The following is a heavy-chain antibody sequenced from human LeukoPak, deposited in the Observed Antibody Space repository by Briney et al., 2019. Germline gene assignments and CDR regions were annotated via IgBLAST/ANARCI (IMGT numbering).Heavy chain of an antibody. Sequence: SVKVSCKAFGGTFSSYTISWVRQAPGQGLEWMRRIIPILGIANYAQKFQGRVTITADKSTSTAYMELSSLRSEDTAVYYCARVPYSYGYKDYWGQGSLVTVSS. J-gene: IGHJ4*02. D-gene: IGHD5-18*01. CDR1: GGTFSSYT. CDR3: ARVPYSYGYKDY. V-gene: IGHV1-69*02. CDR2: IIPILGIA.